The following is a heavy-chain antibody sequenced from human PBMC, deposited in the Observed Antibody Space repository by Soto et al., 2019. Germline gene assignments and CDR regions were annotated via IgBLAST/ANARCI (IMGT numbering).Heavy chain of an antibody. J-gene: IGHJ6*02. D-gene: IGHD6-19*01. V-gene: IGHV3-23*01. Sequence: EVQLLESGGGLVQPGGSLRLSCAASGFTFSSYAMSRVRQAPGKGLEWVLAISGSGGSTYYADSVKGRFTISRDNSKNTLYLQMNSLRAEDTAVYYCAKDGGYSSGWYYYYGMDVWGQGTTVTVSS. CDR3: AKDGGYSSGWYYYYGMDV. CDR2: ISGSGGST. CDR1: GFTFSSYA.